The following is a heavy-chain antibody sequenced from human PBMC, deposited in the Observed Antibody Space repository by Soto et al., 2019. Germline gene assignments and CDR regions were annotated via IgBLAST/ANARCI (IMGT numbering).Heavy chain of an antibody. J-gene: IGHJ4*02. CDR3: ARAPLFGDYPYYFDC. V-gene: IGHV3-23*01. D-gene: IGHD4-17*01. CDR2: ISGSGGST. CDR1: GFTFSSYA. Sequence: EVQLLESGGGLVQPGGSLRLSCAASGFTFSSYAMSWVRQPPGKVLEWVSAISGSGGSTYYAESVEGRFNIPRDNSKYTLYLQMNSLRAEDTAVYYCARAPLFGDYPYYFDCWGQGTLVTVSS.